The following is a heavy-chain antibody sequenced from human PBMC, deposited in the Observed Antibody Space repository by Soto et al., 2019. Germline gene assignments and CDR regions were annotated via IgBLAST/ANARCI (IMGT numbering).Heavy chain of an antibody. CDR3: ARAVSARYYYDSSGYPHDAFDI. CDR2: INPSGGST. CDR1: VYTFTSYY. Sequence: SVKVSCKASVYTFTSYYMHWVRQAPGQGLEWMGIINPSGGSTSYAQKFQGRVTMTRDTSTSTVYMELSSLRSEDTAVYYCARAVSARYYYDSSGYPHDAFDIWGQGTMVTVSS. D-gene: IGHD3-22*01. V-gene: IGHV1-46*01. J-gene: IGHJ3*02.